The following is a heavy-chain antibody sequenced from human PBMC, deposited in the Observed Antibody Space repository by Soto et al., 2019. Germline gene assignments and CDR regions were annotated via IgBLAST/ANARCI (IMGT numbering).Heavy chain of an antibody. CDR1: GAALNSGNYY. V-gene: IGHV4-31*03. D-gene: IGHD2-21*01. Sequence: SETLSLTCSVSGAALNSGNYYWSWIRQVPGKGLEWIGHIYVTGAVDYNPSLGDRITISQDTSERQFSLNLRLVTAADTAVYYCARLRIATNNYKWFDPWGQGTLVTVSS. J-gene: IGHJ5*02. CDR3: ARLRIATNNYKWFDP. CDR2: IYVTGAV.